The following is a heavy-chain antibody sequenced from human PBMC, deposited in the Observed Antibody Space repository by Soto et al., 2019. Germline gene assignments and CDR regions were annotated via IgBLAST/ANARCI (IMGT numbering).Heavy chain of an antibody. V-gene: IGHV3-66*01. CDR1: GFTVSSKY. D-gene: IGHD6-19*01. CDR3: AKALPEQWLEDAFDI. J-gene: IGHJ3*02. CDR2: IQSGCPT. Sequence: GGSLRLSCAASGFTVSSKYVGWVRQAPGKGLEWVSLIQSGCPTYYVDSVKGRFTISRDTSEKTVHLQMDSLRAEDTAVYYFAKALPEQWLEDAFDIWGQGTLVTVSS.